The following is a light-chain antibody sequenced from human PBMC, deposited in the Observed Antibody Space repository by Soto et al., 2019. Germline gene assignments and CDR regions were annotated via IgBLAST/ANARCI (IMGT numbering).Light chain of an antibody. Sequence: EIVLTQSPGTLSLSPGERGTLSCRASQNLGTLYLAWFQQKSGQAPRLLIYSASRRSTGIPDRFTGSGSGTDFTLTINRVEPEDFAVYFSQQYAGSPRTFGQGTKVEIK. CDR3: QQYAGSPRT. CDR1: QNLGTLY. J-gene: IGKJ1*01. V-gene: IGKV3-20*01. CDR2: SAS.